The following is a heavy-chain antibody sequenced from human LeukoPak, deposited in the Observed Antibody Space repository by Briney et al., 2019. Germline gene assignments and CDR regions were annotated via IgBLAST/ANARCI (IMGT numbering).Heavy chain of an antibody. Sequence: PGGSLRLSCAASGFTVSSNSMNWVRQAPGKGLEWVSSISSSSSYIYYADSVKGRFTISRDNAKNSLYLQMNSLRAEDTAVYYCARVSHYYYYGMDVWGQGTTVTVSS. J-gene: IGHJ6*02. CDR3: ARVSHYYYYGMDV. CDR2: ISSSSSYI. D-gene: IGHD2/OR15-2a*01. V-gene: IGHV3-21*01. CDR1: GFTVSSNS.